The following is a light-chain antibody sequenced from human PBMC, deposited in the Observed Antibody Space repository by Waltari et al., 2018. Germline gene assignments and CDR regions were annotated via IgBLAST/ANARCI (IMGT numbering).Light chain of an antibody. Sequence: IQVTQSPSTLSASVGDRVTITCRATQSISNWLAWYPQKPGKAPKLLIYKAATLESGVPSRFSGSGSGTEFTLTISSLQPDDFATYFCQQYNNYTPKTFGQGTKVDIK. CDR3: QQYNNYTPKT. CDR1: QSISNW. J-gene: IGKJ1*01. CDR2: KAA. V-gene: IGKV1-5*01.